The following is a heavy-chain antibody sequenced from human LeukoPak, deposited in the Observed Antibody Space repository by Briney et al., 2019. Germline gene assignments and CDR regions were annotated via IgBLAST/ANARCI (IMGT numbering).Heavy chain of an antibody. V-gene: IGHV4-34*01. Sequence: SETLSLTCAVYGGFCSGYYWSWIRQPPGKGLEWIGEINHIGSTNYNPSLKSGVTISEDPPKHQFSLKLSSVPATATALYSCARAAQHSSGSGSRVNWFDPWGQGTLVTVSS. CDR1: GGFCSGYY. CDR2: INHIGST. D-gene: IGHD3-10*01. J-gene: IGHJ5*02. CDR3: ARAAQHSSGSGSRVNWFDP.